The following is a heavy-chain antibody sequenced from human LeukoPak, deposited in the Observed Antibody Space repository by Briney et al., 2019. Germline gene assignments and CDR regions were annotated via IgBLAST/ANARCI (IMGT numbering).Heavy chain of an antibody. Sequence: GGSLRLSRSASGFTFKKYDMHWVRQAPGKGLEYVSAINSNGGRTYYADSVKGRFTISRDNSKNTLFLQMSSLRVEDTAVYYCVKDLYYDNSGYYSGAFDYWGQGTLVTVSS. CDR1: GFTFKKYD. J-gene: IGHJ4*02. CDR2: INSNGGRT. CDR3: VKDLYYDNSGYYSGAFDY. V-gene: IGHV3-64D*06. D-gene: IGHD3-22*01.